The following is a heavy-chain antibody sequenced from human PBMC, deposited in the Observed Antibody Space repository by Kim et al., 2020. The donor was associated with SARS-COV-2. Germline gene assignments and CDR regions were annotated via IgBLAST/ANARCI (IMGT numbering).Heavy chain of an antibody. V-gene: IGHV1-18*01. J-gene: IGHJ4*02. Sequence: KLQGRVTMTPDTSTSTVYMELRSLRSDDTAVYYCARFFLGEQQLVGTFDYWGQGTLVTVSS. D-gene: IGHD6-13*01. CDR3: ARFFLGEQQLVGTFDY.